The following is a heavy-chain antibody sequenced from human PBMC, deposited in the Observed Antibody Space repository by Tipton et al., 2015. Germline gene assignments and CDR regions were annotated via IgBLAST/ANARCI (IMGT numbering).Heavy chain of an antibody. CDR2: IYYSGST. Sequence: TLSLTCTVSGGSISRYYWSWIRQPPGKGLEWIGSIYYSGSTNYNPSLRSRVAMSMDTSKNQFSLKLSSVIAADTAVYYCARASIIQGYYHDSSRYYLFNSWGQGTLVTVSS. CDR1: GGSISRYY. D-gene: IGHD3-22*01. CDR3: ARASIIQGYYHDSSRYYLFNS. J-gene: IGHJ1*01. V-gene: IGHV4-59*01.